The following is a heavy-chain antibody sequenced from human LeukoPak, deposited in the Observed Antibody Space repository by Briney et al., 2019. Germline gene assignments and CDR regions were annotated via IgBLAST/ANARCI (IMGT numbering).Heavy chain of an antibody. CDR1: GFTFSIYW. V-gene: IGHV3-7*01. J-gene: IGHJ4*02. CDR3: ARIRPGNYFDY. D-gene: IGHD6-6*01. Sequence: PGGYLRLSCTASGFTFSIYWMSWVRPAPGKGLEWVASIKEDGSEEHYVDSVKGRFTISRANAMISVHVQMNSLRAEDTAVYFCARIRPGNYFDYWGQGALVTVSS. CDR2: IKEDGSEE.